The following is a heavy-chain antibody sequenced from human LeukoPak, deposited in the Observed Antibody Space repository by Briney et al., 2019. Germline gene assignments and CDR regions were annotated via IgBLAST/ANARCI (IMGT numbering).Heavy chain of an antibody. CDR1: GYSISSGYY. D-gene: IGHD6-13*01. V-gene: IGHV4-38-2*02. CDR2: IYHSGST. CDR3: ARGGRSSSWSRPPHFDY. J-gene: IGHJ4*02. Sequence: SETLSLTCTVSGYSISSGYYWGWIRQPPGKGLEWIGSIYHSGSTYYNPSLKSRVTISVDTSKNQFSLKLSSVTAADTAVYYCARGGRSSSWSRPPHFDYWGQGTLVTVSS.